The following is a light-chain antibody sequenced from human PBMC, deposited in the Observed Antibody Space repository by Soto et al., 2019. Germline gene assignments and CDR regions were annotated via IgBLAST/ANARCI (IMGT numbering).Light chain of an antibody. CDR1: SSDVGGYNH. J-gene: IGLJ1*01. CDR3: SSFTDTSTFYV. Sequence: QSALTQPASVSGSPGQSITISCSGSSSDVGGYNHVSWYQQHPGKVPKLMIYEVSNRPSGVSNRFSGSKSGNWASLTISGLEAEDEADYYCSSFTDTSTFYVFGTGTKLTVL. V-gene: IGLV2-14*01. CDR2: EVS.